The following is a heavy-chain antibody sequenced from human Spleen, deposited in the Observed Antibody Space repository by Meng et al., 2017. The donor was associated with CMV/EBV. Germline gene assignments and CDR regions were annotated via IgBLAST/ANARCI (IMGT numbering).Heavy chain of an antibody. Sequence: ASVKVSCKASGYTFTGYYMHWVRQAPGQGLEWMGWINPSTGGTHYAQKFQGRVTITRDTSISTVYMELSRLASDDTAIYYCARDVTRVSNYFDNWGQGTLVTVSS. D-gene: IGHD4-11*01. J-gene: IGHJ4*02. CDR3: ARDVTRVSNYFDN. V-gene: IGHV1-2*02. CDR1: GYTFTGYY. CDR2: INPSTGGT.